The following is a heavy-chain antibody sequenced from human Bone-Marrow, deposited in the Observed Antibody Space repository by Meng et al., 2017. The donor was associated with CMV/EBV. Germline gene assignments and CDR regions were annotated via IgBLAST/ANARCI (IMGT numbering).Heavy chain of an antibody. D-gene: IGHD3-22*01. Sequence: SETLSLTCTVSGGSITSGGYHWSWVRQHPGKGLEWIGYISYSGSSYYNPSLRSRVTISVDTSKNQFSLKLSSVTAADTAVYYCARVRITMIVVVITTGWFDPWGQGTLVTVSS. J-gene: IGHJ5*02. CDR3: ARVRITMIVVVITTGWFDP. V-gene: IGHV4-31*03. CDR1: GGSITSGGYH. CDR2: ISYSGSS.